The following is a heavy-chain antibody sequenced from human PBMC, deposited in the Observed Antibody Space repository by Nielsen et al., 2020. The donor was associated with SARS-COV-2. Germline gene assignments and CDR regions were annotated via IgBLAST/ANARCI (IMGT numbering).Heavy chain of an antibody. CDR1: GYTFTSYD. J-gene: IGHJ6*02. D-gene: IGHD5-18*01. V-gene: IGHV1-8*01. CDR3: ASKGDTAMTDYYYYGMDV. CDR2: MNPNSGNT. Sequence: ASVKVSCKASGYTFTSYDINWVRQATGQGPEWMGWMNPNSGNTGYAQKFQGRVTMTRNTSISTAYMELSSLRSEDTAVYYCASKGDTAMTDYYYYGMDVWGQGTTVTVSS.